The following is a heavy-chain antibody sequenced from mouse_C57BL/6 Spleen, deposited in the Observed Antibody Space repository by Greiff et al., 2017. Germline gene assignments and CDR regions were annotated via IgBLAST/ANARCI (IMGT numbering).Heavy chain of an antibody. CDR1: GYTFTSYW. V-gene: IGHV1-69*01. D-gene: IGHD1-2*01. Sequence: QVQLQQPGAELVMPGASVKLSCKASGYTFTSYWMHWVKQRPGQGLEWIGEIDPSDSYTNYNQKFKGKSTLTVDKSSSTAYMQLSSLTSEDSAVYYCARYHYHYYAMDYWGQGTSVTVSS. J-gene: IGHJ4*01. CDR2: IDPSDSYT. CDR3: ARYHYHYYAMDY.